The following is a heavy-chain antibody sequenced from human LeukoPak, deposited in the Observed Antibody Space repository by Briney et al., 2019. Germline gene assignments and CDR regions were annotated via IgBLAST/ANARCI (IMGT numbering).Heavy chain of an antibody. J-gene: IGHJ6*03. V-gene: IGHV1-18*01. CDR1: GYTFTSYG. D-gene: IGHD6-6*01. Sequence: ASVKVSCKASGYTFTSYGISWVRQAPGQGLEWMGWISAYNGNTNYAQKLQGRVTMTTDTSTSTAYMELRSLRSDDTAVYYCARDSSSPYYYYYMDVWGKGTTVTVSS. CDR2: ISAYNGNT. CDR3: ARDSSSPYYYYYMDV.